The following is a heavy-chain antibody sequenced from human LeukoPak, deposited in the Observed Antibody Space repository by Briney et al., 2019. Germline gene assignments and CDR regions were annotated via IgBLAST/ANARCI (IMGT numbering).Heavy chain of an antibody. V-gene: IGHV3-15*01. Sequence: GGSLRLSCVASGFTFSDAWMNWVRQVPGKGLEWVGRIKSKTDGGTTDYAAHVAGRLTISGSDSENTLYLQMHSLQIEDTAIYYCTTYGSGRKFDYWGQGTLVTVSS. D-gene: IGHD3-10*01. CDR3: TTYGSGRKFDY. CDR2: IKSKTDGGTT. CDR1: GFTFSDAW. J-gene: IGHJ4*02.